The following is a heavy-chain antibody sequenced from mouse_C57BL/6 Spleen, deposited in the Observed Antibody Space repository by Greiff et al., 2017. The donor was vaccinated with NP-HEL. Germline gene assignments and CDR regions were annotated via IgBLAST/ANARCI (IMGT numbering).Heavy chain of an antibody. CDR3: AREEPLLAY. CDR2: IYPGDGDT. J-gene: IGHJ3*01. V-gene: IGHV1-82*01. Sequence: VQLQQSGPELVKPGASVKISCKASGYAFSSSWMNWVKQRPGKGLEWIGRIYPGDGDTNYNGKFKGKATLTADKSSSTAYMQLSSLTSEDSAVYFCAREEPLLAYWGQGTLVTVSA. CDR1: GYAFSSSW.